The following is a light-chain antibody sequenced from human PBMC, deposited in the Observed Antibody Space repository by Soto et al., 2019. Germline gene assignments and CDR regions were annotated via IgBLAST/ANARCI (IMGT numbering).Light chain of an antibody. CDR2: EGN. V-gene: IGLV2-23*01. J-gene: IGLJ3*02. CDR3: CSYVYTNSWV. Sequence: QSALTQPASVSGSPGQSITISCTGTGSDVLTFDAVSWYQHQPGRAPKLIIYEGNKRPSGVSHRFSGPRSGNMASLTISGLQXXXXADYYCCSYVYTNSWVFGGGTKLTVL. CDR1: GSDVLTFDA.